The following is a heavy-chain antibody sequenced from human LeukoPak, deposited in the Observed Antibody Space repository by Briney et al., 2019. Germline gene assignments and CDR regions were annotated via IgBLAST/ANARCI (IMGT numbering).Heavy chain of an antibody. V-gene: IGHV3-21*01. CDR1: GFTISSYA. CDR2: ISSSSSYI. J-gene: IGHJ5*02. D-gene: IGHD4-11*01. CDR3: ARGGAGQYPNWFDR. Sequence: PGGSLRLSCAASGFTISSYAMHWVRQAPGKGLEWVSSISSSSSYIYYADSVKGRFTISRDNAKNSLYLQMNSQRAEDTAVYYCARGGAGQYPNWFDRWGQGTLVTVSS.